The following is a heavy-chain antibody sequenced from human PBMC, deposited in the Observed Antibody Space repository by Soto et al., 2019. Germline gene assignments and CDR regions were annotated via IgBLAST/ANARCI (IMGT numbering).Heavy chain of an antibody. CDR3: AKDKVVVGHYGMDV. J-gene: IGHJ6*02. CDR1: GFTFRTYA. V-gene: IGHV3-23*01. D-gene: IGHD3-22*01. Sequence: GGSLRLSCAAYGFTFRTYAMNWVRQAPGKGLEWVAVISGGGGSIDYADSVRGRFTISRDNSKNTLYLQMNSLRAEDTAVYYCAKDKVVVGHYGMDVWGQGTTVTVSS. CDR2: ISGGGGSI.